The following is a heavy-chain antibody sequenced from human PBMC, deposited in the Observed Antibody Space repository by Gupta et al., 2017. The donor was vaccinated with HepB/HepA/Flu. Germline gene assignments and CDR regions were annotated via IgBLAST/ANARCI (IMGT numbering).Heavy chain of an antibody. CDR2: IYPGNSDT. Sequence: VQLVQSGLAVKKPGESLKISCKGSGYLFTTYWIGWVRQMPGKGLEWMGIIYPGNSDTRYSPSVQDQVTISADKTVNTAYLQWSSLKASDSAMYFCARSGREVWLGGDVWGQGTTVTVSS. V-gene: IGHV5-51*01. J-gene: IGHJ6*02. CDR3: ARSGREVWLGGDV. CDR1: GYLFTTYW. D-gene: IGHD3-10*01.